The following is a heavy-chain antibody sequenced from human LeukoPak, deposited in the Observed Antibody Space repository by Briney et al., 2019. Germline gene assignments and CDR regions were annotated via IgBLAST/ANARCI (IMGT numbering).Heavy chain of an antibody. CDR1: GFTFSSYG. V-gene: IGHV3-48*02. D-gene: IGHD3-16*01. CDR2: ISSSDTI. Sequence: GGSLRLSCAASGFTFSSYGMNGVRQAPGKGLEWVSYISSSDTIYYADSVKGRFTISRNNAKNSLYLQMNSLRDGDTAVYYCAAGAFGGFDYWGQGTLVTVSS. CDR3: AAGAFGGFDY. J-gene: IGHJ4*02.